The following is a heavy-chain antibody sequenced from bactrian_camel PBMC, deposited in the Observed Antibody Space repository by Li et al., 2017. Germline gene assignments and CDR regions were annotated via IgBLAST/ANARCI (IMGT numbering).Heavy chain of an antibody. CDR3: AATLCAGGHCYTGCDWDLGS. CDR2: IYTGGGDG. D-gene: IGHD2*01. CDR1: DYYGIWC. V-gene: IGHV3S31*01. Sequence: VQLVESGGGSVQTGGSLRLSCELIDYYGIWCMAWFRQGPGNGREGVAGIYTGGGDGHYADAVKGRFTISHDSAKNTLYLQMNRLQPEDTAMYYCAATLCAGGHCYTGCDWDLGSWGQGTQGTV. J-gene: IGHJ6*01.